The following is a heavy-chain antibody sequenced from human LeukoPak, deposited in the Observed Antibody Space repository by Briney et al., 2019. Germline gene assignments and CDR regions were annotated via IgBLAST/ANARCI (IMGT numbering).Heavy chain of an antibody. CDR3: ARDLHGSGNYYYYGMDV. Sequence: GGSLRLSCAATGFTFSDYYMSWIRQAPGKGLEWVSYISSSGSTIYYADSVKGRFTISRDNAKNSLYLQMNSLRAEDTAVYYCARDLHGSGNYYYYGMDVWGQGTTVTVSS. J-gene: IGHJ6*02. CDR2: ISSSGSTI. D-gene: IGHD3-10*01. V-gene: IGHV3-11*01. CDR1: GFTFSDYY.